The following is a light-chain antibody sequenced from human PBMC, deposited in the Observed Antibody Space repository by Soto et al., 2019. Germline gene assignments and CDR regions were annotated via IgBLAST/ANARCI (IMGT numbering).Light chain of an antibody. Sequence: QPVLTQPPSASGSPGQSVTISCTGTSSDVGGYDFVSWYQQHPGKAPKLIIYEVISRPSGVPDRFSASKSGNTASLTVSGLQAEDEADYYCSSYAGSDNLAYVFGTGTKLTVL. V-gene: IGLV2-8*01. CDR2: EVI. CDR3: SSYAGSDNLAYV. J-gene: IGLJ1*01. CDR1: SSDVGGYDF.